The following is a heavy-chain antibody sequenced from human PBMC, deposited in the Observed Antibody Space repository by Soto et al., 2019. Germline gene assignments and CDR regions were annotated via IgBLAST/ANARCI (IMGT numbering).Heavy chain of an antibody. CDR2: ISGNGGNT. CDR3: AKGSMIVVVITFDY. V-gene: IGHV3-23*01. Sequence: EVQLLESGGGLVQPGGSLRLSCAASGFTFSSYAMSWVRQAPGKGLEWVSGISGNGGNTYYADSVEGRFTISRDNSKNTLDLQMNSLRVEDTAVYYCAKGSMIVVVITFDYWGLGTLVTVSS. D-gene: IGHD3-22*01. J-gene: IGHJ4*02. CDR1: GFTFSSYA.